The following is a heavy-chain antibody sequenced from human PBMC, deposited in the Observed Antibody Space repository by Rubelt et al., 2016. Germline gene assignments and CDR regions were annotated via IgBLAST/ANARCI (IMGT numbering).Heavy chain of an antibody. CDR1: GGSFSDHY. CDR2: INYTGSA. Sequence: QVQLQQWGAGLLKPSETLSLTCAVYGGSFSDHYWSWIRQPPGKVLEWIGEINYTGSANYNPSLKSRVTISGDTSRNQFSLKLSSVTAADTAVYYCAIMTTVTTYAFDIWGQGTLVTVSS. J-gene: IGHJ3*02. D-gene: IGHD4-17*01. CDR3: AIMTTVTTYAFDI. V-gene: IGHV4-34*01.